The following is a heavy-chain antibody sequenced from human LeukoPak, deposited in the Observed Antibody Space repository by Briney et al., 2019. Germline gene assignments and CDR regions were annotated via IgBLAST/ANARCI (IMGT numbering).Heavy chain of an antibody. J-gene: IGHJ5*02. CDR1: GFRFDNYA. D-gene: IGHD6-19*01. CDR2: ISWKSAAI. V-gene: IGHV3-9*01. Sequence: GGSLRLSCAASGFRFDNYAMHWVRQAPGKGLEWVASISWKSAAIAYADSVKGRFTISRDNAKNALYLQMDSLRADDTAFYYCAKSTAVALLSSLDAWGQGTLVTVS. CDR3: AKSTAVALLSSLDA.